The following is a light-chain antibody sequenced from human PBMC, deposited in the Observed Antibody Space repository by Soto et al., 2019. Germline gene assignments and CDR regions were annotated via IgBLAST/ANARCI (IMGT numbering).Light chain of an antibody. Sequence: QSVLTQPRSVSGSPGQSVTISCTGTSSDVGPYSYVSWYQQRPGKAPKLMIFDVGKRPAGVPDRFSGSKSGNTASLTVSGLQAEDEADYYCSSYAGSNNLVFGGGTKLTVL. CDR1: SSDVGPYSY. V-gene: IGLV2-11*01. CDR2: DVG. CDR3: SSYAGSNNLV. J-gene: IGLJ2*01.